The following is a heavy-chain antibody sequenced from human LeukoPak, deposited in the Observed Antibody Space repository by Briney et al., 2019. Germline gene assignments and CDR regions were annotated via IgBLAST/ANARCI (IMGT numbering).Heavy chain of an antibody. D-gene: IGHD1-26*01. V-gene: IGHV3-53*01. J-gene: IGHJ3*02. CDR2: IYSAGAT. CDR3: ARIEWERLGRAFDI. Sequence: GGSLTLSCAASGFTLSDHYMPWVRSAPGKGLEWVTSIYSAGATHYAESVKGRFTIFRDNSKNTLYLQMNSLRAEDMAVYYCARIEWERLGRAFDIWGQGTMVTVSS. CDR1: GFTLSDHY.